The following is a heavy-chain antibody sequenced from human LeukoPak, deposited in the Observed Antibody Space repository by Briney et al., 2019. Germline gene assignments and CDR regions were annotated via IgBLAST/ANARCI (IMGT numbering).Heavy chain of an antibody. CDR1: GGSISSYY. CDR2: IYYSGST. V-gene: IGHV4-59*01. CDR3: ARDLTPGGAFDI. Sequence: PSETLSLTCTVSGGSISSYYWSWIRQPPGKGLEWIGYIYYSGSTNYNPSLKSRVTISVDTSKNQYSLKLSSVTAADTAVYYCARDLTPGGAFDIWGQGTMVTVSS. D-gene: IGHD2-15*01. J-gene: IGHJ3*02.